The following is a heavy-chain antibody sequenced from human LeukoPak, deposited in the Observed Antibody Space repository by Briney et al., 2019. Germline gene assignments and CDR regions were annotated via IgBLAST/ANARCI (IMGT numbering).Heavy chain of an antibody. J-gene: IGHJ4*02. CDR2: ISSSGSTI. D-gene: IGHD5-12*01. CDR3: ARDSWLRGYSGYEPLDY. V-gene: IGHV3-11*01. Sequence: RGSLRLSCVPSGFSLIADYMSWIRQALGEGRGWGSYISSSGSTIYYADSVKGRFTISRDNAKNSLYLQMNSLRAEDTAVYYCARDSWLRGYSGYEPLDYWGQGTLVTVSS. CDR1: GFSLIADY.